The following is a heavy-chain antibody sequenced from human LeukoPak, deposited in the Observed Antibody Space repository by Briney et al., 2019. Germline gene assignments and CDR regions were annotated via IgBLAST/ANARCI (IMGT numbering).Heavy chain of an antibody. Sequence: PGGSLRLSCAASGFTFSSYWMHWVRQAPGRGLVWVSRINSDGSSTSYADSVKGRFTISRDNAKNSLYLQMNSLRAEDTAVYCARVSGWSPYYFDYWGQGTLVTVSS. D-gene: IGHD6-19*01. CDR1: GFTFSSYW. CDR2: INSDGSST. V-gene: IGHV3-74*01. CDR3: RVSGWSPYYFDY. J-gene: IGHJ4*02.